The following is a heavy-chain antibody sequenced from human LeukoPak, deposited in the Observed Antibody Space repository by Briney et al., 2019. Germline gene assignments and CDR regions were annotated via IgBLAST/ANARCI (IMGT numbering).Heavy chain of an antibody. CDR3: AGDLAPYCSGGRCSTFDS. CDR2: ISSSSSYI. CDR1: GFTFSSYT. V-gene: IGHV3-21*01. D-gene: IGHD2-15*01. Sequence: PGGSLRLSCAASGFTFSSYTMNWVRQAPGKGLEWVSSISSSSSYIYYADSVKGRFTISRDNAKNSLYLQMNSLRAEDTAVYYCAGDLAPYCSGGRCSTFDSWGQGTLVTVSS. J-gene: IGHJ4*02.